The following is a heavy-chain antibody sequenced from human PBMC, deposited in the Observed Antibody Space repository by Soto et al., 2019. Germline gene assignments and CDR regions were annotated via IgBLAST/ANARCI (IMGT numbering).Heavy chain of an antibody. CDR3: ARHPHYYCSGSFYSYYYGMDV. CDR1: GYSFTSYW. D-gene: IGHD3-10*01. Sequence: HGESLKISCKGSGYSFTSYWIGWVRQMPGKGLEWMGIIYPGDSDTRYSPSFQGQVTISADKSISTAYLQWSSLKASDTAMYYCARHPHYYCSGSFYSYYYGMDVWGKGTTVTVSS. CDR2: IYPGDSDT. J-gene: IGHJ6*04. V-gene: IGHV5-51*01.